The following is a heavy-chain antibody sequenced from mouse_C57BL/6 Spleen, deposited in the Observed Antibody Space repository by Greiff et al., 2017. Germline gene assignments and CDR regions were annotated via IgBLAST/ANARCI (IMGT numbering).Heavy chain of an antibody. V-gene: IGHV6-6*01. D-gene: IGHD2-1*01. CDR2: IRNKANNHAT. J-gene: IGHJ1*03. CDR1: GFTFSDAW. Sequence: EVQLVESGGGLVQPGGSMKLSCAASGFTFSDAWMDWVRQSPEKGLEWVAEIRNKANNHATYYAESVKGRFTISRDDSKSSVYLQMNSLRAEDTGIYYCTRDYGNYWSYWYFDVWGTGTTVTVSS. CDR3: TRDYGNYWSYWYFDV.